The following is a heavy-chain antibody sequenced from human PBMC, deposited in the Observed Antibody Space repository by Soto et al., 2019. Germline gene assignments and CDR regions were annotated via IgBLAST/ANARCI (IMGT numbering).Heavy chain of an antibody. D-gene: IGHD2-21*01. CDR1: GFTFSDYY. CDR2: ISSSGTTI. CDR3: ARGHSIFYGMDV. V-gene: IGHV3-11*01. Sequence: QVQLVESGGGLVKPGGSLRLSCAASGFTFSDYYMNWIRQAPGKGLEWVSYISSSGTTIYYADSVKGRFTISRDNAKNSLFLQMNSLRAEDTALYNCARGHSIFYGMDVWGQGTTVTVSS. J-gene: IGHJ6*02.